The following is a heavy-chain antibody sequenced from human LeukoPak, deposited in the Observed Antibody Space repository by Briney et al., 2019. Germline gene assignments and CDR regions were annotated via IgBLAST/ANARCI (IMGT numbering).Heavy chain of an antibody. CDR3: ARGLGDYYDTSDYYYAVPAH. CDR2: MNPNSGDT. V-gene: IGHV1-8*01. CDR1: GYTFTTYD. J-gene: IGHJ4*02. Sequence: GASVKVSCKASGYTFTTYDITWVRQATGQGLEWMGWMNPNSGDTAYAQKFQGRVAMTRDTSITTAYMELSSLRSEDTAVYYCARGLGDYYDTSDYYYAVPAHWGQGTLDTVSS. D-gene: IGHD3-22*01.